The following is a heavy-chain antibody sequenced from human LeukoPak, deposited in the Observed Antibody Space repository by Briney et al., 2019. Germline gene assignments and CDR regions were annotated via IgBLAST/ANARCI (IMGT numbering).Heavy chain of an antibody. CDR3: ARHTGFYYYYGMDV. J-gene: IGHJ6*02. CDR1: GYTFTSYG. V-gene: IGHV1-18*01. D-gene: IGHD4-17*01. CDR2: ISAYNGNT. Sequence: ASVKVSCKASGYTFTSYGISWVRPAPGQGLEWMGWISAYNGNTNYAQKLQGRVTMTTDTSTSTAYMELRSLRSDDTAVYYCARHTGFYYYYGMDVWGQGTTVTVSS.